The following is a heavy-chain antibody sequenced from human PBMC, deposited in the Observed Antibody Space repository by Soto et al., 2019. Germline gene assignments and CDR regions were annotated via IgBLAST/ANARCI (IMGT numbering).Heavy chain of an antibody. CDR1: GYTLSDYY. CDR2: INPNSGGT. J-gene: IGHJ4*01. CDR3: ASIPHSDYPSAPGAY. V-gene: IGHV1-2*02. Sequence: QVQLVQSGAEVKKPGASVKVSCKASGYTLSDYYIHWVRQAPGQGLEWLGWINPNSGGTNIAQKFQGKVTKTGDKSTSTAYMELGSLASDDTGVYYCASIPHSDYPSAPGAYWGLGTLVTVSS. D-gene: IGHD1-26*01.